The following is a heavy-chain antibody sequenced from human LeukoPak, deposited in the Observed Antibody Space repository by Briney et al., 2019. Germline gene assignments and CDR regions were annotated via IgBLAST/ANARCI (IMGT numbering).Heavy chain of an antibody. D-gene: IGHD1-26*01. CDR1: GFTFSSYA. V-gene: IGHV3-74*01. CDR2: INPDGSRI. J-gene: IGHJ4*02. Sequence: PGGSLRLSCAASGFTFSSYAMSWVRQAPGKGLEWVSRINPDGSRIDYAESVRGRFTISRDSAKNTLYLQMNSLRAEDTAVYYCSRDFVGADDYWGQGTLVTVSS. CDR3: SRDFVGADDY.